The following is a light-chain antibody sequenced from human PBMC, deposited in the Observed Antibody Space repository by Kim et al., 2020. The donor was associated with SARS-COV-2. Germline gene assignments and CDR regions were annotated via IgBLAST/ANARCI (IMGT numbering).Light chain of an antibody. CDR3: SSYTTSSTWV. CDR1: SSDVGAYNS. V-gene: IGLV2-14*01. J-gene: IGLJ3*02. Sequence: GQSITISCTGTSSDVGAYNSVSWYQQHPGKAPKLMIYEVSKRPSGFSNHFSGSKSGSTASLTISGLQAEDEADYYCSSYTTSSTWVFGGGTQLTVL. CDR2: EVS.